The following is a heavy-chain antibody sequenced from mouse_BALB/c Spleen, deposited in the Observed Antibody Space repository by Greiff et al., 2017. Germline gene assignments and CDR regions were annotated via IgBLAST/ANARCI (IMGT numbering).Heavy chain of an antibody. CDR2: IYPGDGDT. CDR1: GYTFTSYW. V-gene: IGHV1-87*01. Sequence: VQLQQSGAELARPGASVKLSCKASGYTFTSYWMQWVKQRPGQGLEWIGAIYPGDGDTRYTQKFKGKATLTADKSSSTAYMQLSSLASEDSAVYYCARSSPGDYWGQGTTLTVSS. J-gene: IGHJ2*01. CDR3: ARSSPGDY.